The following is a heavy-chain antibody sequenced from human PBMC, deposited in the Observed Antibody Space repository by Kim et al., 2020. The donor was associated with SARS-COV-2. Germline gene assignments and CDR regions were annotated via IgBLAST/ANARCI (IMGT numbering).Heavy chain of an antibody. CDR3: AKEQGTQLWSSGQAF. D-gene: IGHD1-26*01. J-gene: IGHJ3*01. Sequence: GGSLRLSCAASGFTFSSYAMNWVRQAPGKGLEWVSGITNSGTRTYYNDSVKVRFTISRDKSTNTLYMQIKSVTVADTADCSCAKEQGTQLWSSGQAF. CDR2: ITNSGTRT. CDR1: GFTFSSYA. V-gene: IGHV3-23*01.